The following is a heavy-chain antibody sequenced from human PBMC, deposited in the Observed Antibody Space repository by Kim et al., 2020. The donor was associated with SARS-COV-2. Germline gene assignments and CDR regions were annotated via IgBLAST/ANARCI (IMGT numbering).Heavy chain of an antibody. CDR3: ARDMGFIVVVPAAIDY. J-gene: IGHJ4*02. Sequence: GGSLRLSCAASGFTFSSYSMNWVRQAPGKGLEWVSSISSSSSYIYYADSVKGRFTISRDNAKNSLYLQMNSLRAEDTAVYYCARDMGFIVVVPAAIDYWGQGTLVTVSS. D-gene: IGHD2-2*01. CDR2: ISSSSSYI. V-gene: IGHV3-21*01. CDR1: GFTFSSYS.